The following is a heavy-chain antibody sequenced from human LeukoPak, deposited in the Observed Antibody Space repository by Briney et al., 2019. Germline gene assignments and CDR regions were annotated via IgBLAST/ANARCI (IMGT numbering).Heavy chain of an antibody. J-gene: IGHJ4*02. CDR2: IYYSGNT. V-gene: IGHV4-39*02. CDR3: AREFGTAMPYLDY. CDR1: GGSISNSSYY. D-gene: IGHD5-18*01. Sequence: PSETLSLTCIVSGGSISNSSYYWAWIRQPPGKGLEWIGNIYYSGNTYYNPSLKSRVTISVDTSKNQFSLNLSSVTAADTAVYYCAREFGTAMPYLDYWGQGTLVTVSS.